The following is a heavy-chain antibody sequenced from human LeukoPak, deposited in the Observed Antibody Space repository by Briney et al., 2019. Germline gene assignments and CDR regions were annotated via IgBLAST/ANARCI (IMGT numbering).Heavy chain of an antibody. J-gene: IGHJ3*02. V-gene: IGHV4-59*01. Sequence: SETLSLTCTVSGGSISSSYWSWIRQRPGEGLGWIGYIYYSGSTNYNPSLKSRVTISVDTSKNQFSLKLSSVTAADTAVYYCARDRTYYYDSSGYSVNAFDIWGQGTMVTVSS. CDR2: IYYSGST. CDR3: ARDRTYYYDSSGYSVNAFDI. CDR1: GGSISSSY. D-gene: IGHD3-22*01.